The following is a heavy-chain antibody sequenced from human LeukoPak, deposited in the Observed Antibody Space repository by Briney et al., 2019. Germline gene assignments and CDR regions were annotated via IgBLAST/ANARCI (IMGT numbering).Heavy chain of an antibody. CDR3: ARVGAPGSSGSNGVRAFDI. V-gene: IGHV4-30-4*08. Sequence: SQTLSLTCTVSGGSISSGDYYWSWIRQPPGKGLEWIGYIYYSGSTYYNPSLKSRVTISVDTSKNQFSLKLSSVTAADTAVYYCARVGAPGSSGSNGVRAFDIWGQGTMVTVSS. CDR1: GGSISSGDYY. J-gene: IGHJ3*02. CDR2: IYYSGST. D-gene: IGHD3-22*01.